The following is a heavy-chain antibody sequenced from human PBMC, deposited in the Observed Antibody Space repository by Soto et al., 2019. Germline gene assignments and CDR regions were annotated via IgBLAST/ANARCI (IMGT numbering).Heavy chain of an antibody. J-gene: IGHJ6*02. Sequence: QVQLVQSGAEVKKPGSSVKVSCKASGGTFSSYTISWVRQAPGQGLEWMGRIIPILGIANYAQKFQGRVTITADKSVSTAYMVLSSLRSEDTAVYYCARPYTVVYDSDSMDVWGQWTTVTVSS. V-gene: IGHV1-69*02. D-gene: IGHD5-12*01. CDR1: GGTFSSYT. CDR2: IIPILGIA. CDR3: ARPYTVVYDSDSMDV.